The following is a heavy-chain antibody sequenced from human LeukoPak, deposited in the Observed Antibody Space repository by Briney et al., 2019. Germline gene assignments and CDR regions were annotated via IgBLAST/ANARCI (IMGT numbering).Heavy chain of an antibody. V-gene: IGHV3-30*18. CDR2: ISYDGSKE. D-gene: IGHD2-21*02. Sequence: GGSLRLSCAASGFTFNSYGMHRVRQAPGKGLEWVAVISYDGSKEYYADSVKGRLTISRDNSKNTVNLQMNSLRAEDTAVYYCAKDYEAYCGGDCSSFFDYWGQGTLVTVSS. CDR3: AKDYEAYCGGDCSSFFDY. CDR1: GFTFNSYG. J-gene: IGHJ4*02.